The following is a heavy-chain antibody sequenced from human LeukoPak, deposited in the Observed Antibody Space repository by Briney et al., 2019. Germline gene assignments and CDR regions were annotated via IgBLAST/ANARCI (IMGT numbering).Heavy chain of an antibody. Sequence: ASVKVSCKASGYTFTNSYIHWVRQAPGQVLEWMGLINPDGGNTNYAQNFQGRVTLTRDTSTSTVYMELSRLRSDDTAVYYCASNRYYDFWSGYYPFDYWGQGTLVTVSS. V-gene: IGHV1-46*01. CDR2: INPDGGNT. D-gene: IGHD3-3*01. J-gene: IGHJ4*02. CDR3: ASNRYYDFWSGYYPFDY. CDR1: GYTFTNSY.